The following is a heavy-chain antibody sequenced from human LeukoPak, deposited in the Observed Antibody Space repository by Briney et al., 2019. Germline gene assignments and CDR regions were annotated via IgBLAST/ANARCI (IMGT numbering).Heavy chain of an antibody. V-gene: IGHV1-2*02. CDR1: GYTFIGYY. CDR3: ARLYSSTEVIDS. J-gene: IGHJ4*02. D-gene: IGHD6-13*01. CDR2: INPNSGGT. Sequence: ASAKVSCKTSGYTFIGYYMHWVRQAPGQGLEWMGWINPNSGGTKYAPKFQGRVTMTRDTSINTDYMELSSLRSDDTAVYYCARLYSSTEVIDSWGQGTLVTVSS.